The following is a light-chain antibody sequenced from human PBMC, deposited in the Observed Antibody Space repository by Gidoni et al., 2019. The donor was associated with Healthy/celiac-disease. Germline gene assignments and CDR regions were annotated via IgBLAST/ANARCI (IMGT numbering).Light chain of an antibody. V-gene: IGKV1-5*03. CDR3: QQYNSYRWT. J-gene: IGKJ1*01. Sequence: DIQITQSPSTLSASVGDRVTITCRASQSISSWLAWYQQKPGKAPKLLIYKASSLESGVPSRFSGSGSGTEFTLTISRLQPDDFATYYCQQYNSYRWTFGQGTKVEIK. CDR2: KAS. CDR1: QSISSW.